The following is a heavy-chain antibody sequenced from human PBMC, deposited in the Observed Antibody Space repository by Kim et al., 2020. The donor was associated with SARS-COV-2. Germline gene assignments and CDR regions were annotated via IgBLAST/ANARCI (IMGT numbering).Heavy chain of an antibody. CDR2: IEKDGSQK. D-gene: IGHD1-1*01. V-gene: IGHV3-7*03. CDR1: GFTLRSYW. CDR3: ATDASDDST. Sequence: GGSLRLSCAASGFTLRSYWMNWVRQAPGKGLEWVDNIEKDGSQKNYVDSVKGRFTISRDDAKNSLYLQMNSLRAEDTAVYYCATDASDDSTWGQGTRVIVSS. J-gene: IGHJ5*02.